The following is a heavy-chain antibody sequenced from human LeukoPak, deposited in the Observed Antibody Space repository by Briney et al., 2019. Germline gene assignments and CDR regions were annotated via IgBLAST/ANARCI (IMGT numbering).Heavy chain of an antibody. CDR1: GYTFTSYG. CDR3: ARGAQGYCSSTSCSFDY. D-gene: IGHD2-2*01. CDR2: ISAYNGNT. Sequence: ASVKVSCKASGYTFTSYGISWVRQAPGQGLEWMGWISAYNGNTNYAQKFQGRVTITADESTSTAYMELSSLRSEDTAVYYCARGAQGYCSSTSCSFDYWGQGTLVTVSS. J-gene: IGHJ4*02. V-gene: IGHV1-18*01.